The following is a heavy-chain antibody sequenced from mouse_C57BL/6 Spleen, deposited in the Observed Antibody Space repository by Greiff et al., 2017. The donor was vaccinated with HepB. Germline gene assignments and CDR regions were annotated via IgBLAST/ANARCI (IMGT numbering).Heavy chain of an antibody. J-gene: IGHJ3*01. CDR3: ARSLYYGSSYDWFAY. V-gene: IGHV5-17*01. Sequence: DVHLVESGGGLVKPGGSLKLSCAASGFTFSDYGMHWVRQAPEKGLEWVAYISSGSSTIYYADTVKGRFTISRDNAKNTLFLQMTSLRSEDTAMYYCARSLYYGSSYDWFAYWDQGTLVTVSA. CDR1: GFTFSDYG. CDR2: ISSGSSTI. D-gene: IGHD1-1*01.